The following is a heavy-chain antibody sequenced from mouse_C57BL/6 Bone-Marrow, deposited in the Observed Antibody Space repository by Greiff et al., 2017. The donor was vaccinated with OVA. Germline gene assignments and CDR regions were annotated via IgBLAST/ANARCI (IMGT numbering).Heavy chain of an antibody. D-gene: IGHD2-4*01. CDR3: ARDYDYDYYAIDY. Sequence: EVNVVESGGGLVKPGGSLKLSCAASGFTFSSYAMSWVRQTPEKRLEWVATISDGGSYTYYPDNVKGRFTISRDNAKNNLYLQMSHLKSEDTAMYYCARDYDYDYYAIDYWGQGTSVTVSS. CDR2: ISDGGSYT. J-gene: IGHJ4*01. V-gene: IGHV5-4*01. CDR1: GFTFSSYA.